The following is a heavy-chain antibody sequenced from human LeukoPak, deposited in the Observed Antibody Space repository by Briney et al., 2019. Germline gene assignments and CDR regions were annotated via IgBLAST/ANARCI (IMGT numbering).Heavy chain of an antibody. CDR3: AKDRGYSSGWYYFDY. V-gene: IGHV3-30*18. Sequence: GGSLRLSCAASGFTFSSYGMHWVRQAPGKGLEWVAVISYDGSNKYYADSVKGRFTISRDNSKHTLYLQTNRVRAEDTAVYYCAKDRGYSSGWYYFDYWGQGTLVTVSS. CDR1: GFTFSSYG. J-gene: IGHJ4*02. CDR2: ISYDGSNK. D-gene: IGHD6-19*01.